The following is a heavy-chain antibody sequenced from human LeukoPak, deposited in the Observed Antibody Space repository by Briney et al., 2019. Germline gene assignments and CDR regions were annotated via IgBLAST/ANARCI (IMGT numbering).Heavy chain of an antibody. CDR2: IKQDGSEK. D-gene: IGHD4-17*01. V-gene: IGHV3-7*01. CDR3: ARGVYGDYELDY. CDR1: GFTFISDW. J-gene: IGHJ4*02. Sequence: PGGALILSCAASGFTFISDWMSSVPQTPGKGVELVANIKQDGSEKYYVDSVKGRFTISRDNAKNSLYLQMNSLRAEDTAVYYCARGVYGDYELDYWGQGTLVTVSS.